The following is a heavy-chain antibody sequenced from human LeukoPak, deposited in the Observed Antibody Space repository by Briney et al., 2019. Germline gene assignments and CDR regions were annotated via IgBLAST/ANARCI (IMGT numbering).Heavy chain of an antibody. J-gene: IGHJ4*02. D-gene: IGHD3-10*01. V-gene: IGHV3-30*02. CDR2: IRYDGSNK. Sequence: GGSLRLSCAASEFTFSSYGMHWVRRAPGQGLEWVAFIRYDGSNKYYAESVKARFTISRDNSKNTLYLQMNSLRAEDTAVYYCAKEIWFGELFFDYWGQGTLVTVSS. CDR1: EFTFSSYG. CDR3: AKEIWFGELFFDY.